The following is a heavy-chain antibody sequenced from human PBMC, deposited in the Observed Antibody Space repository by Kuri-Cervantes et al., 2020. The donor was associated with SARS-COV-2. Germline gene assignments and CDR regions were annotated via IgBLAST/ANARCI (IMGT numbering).Heavy chain of an antibody. CDR2: IYYSGST. V-gene: IGHV4-59*12. CDR3: AREKWLRQAGFDP. D-gene: IGHD5-12*01. J-gene: IGHJ5*02. CDR1: GGSISSYY. Sequence: SETLSLTCTVSGGSISSYYWSWIRQPPGKGLEWIGYIYYSGSTNYNPSLKSRVTISVDTSKNQFSLKLSSVTAADTAVYYCAREKWLRQAGFDPWGQGTLVT.